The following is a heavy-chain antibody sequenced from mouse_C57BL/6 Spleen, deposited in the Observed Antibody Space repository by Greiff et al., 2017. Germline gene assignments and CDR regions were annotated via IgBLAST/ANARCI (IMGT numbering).Heavy chain of an antibody. CDR3: SGFAY. CDR2: IDPETGGT. J-gene: IGHJ3*01. Sequence: VQGVESGAELVRPGASVTLSCKASGYTFTDYEMHWVKQTPVHGLEWIGAIDPETGGTAYNQKFKGKAILTADKSSSTAYMELRSLTSEDSAVYYCSGFAYWGQGTLVTVSA. V-gene: IGHV1-15*01. CDR1: GYTFTDYE.